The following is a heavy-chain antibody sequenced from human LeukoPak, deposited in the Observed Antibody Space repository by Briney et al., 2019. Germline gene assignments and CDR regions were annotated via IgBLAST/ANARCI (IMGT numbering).Heavy chain of an antibody. J-gene: IGHJ4*02. CDR1: GYTFTSYY. V-gene: IGHV1-46*01. CDR3: ARGPYYYDSSGYGLGFDY. CDR2: INPSGGST. D-gene: IGHD3-22*01. Sequence: GASVKVSCKASGYTFTSYYMHWVRQAPGQGLEWMVIINPSGGSTSYAQKFQGRVTMTRDTSTSTVYMELSSLRSEDTAVYYCARGPYYYDSSGYGLGFDYWGQGTLVTVSS.